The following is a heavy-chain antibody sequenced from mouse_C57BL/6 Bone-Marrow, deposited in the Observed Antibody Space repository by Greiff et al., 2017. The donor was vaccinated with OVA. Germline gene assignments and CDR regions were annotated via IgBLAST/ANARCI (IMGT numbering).Heavy chain of an antibody. D-gene: IGHD2-3*01. V-gene: IGHV5-12*01. J-gene: IGHJ2*01. Sequence: EVQLVESGGGLVQPGGSLKLSCAASGFTFSDYYMYWVRQTPEKRLEWVAYISNGGGSTYYPDTVKGRFTISRDNAKNTLYLQMSRLKSEDTAMYYCARRWLLAFDYWGQGTTLTVSS. CDR1: GFTFSDYY. CDR3: ARRWLLAFDY. CDR2: ISNGGGST.